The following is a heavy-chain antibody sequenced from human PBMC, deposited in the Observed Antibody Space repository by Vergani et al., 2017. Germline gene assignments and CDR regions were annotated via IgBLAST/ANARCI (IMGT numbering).Heavy chain of an antibody. Sequence: QVQLRESGPGLVKPSETLSLTCTVSGGSISSHYWSWIRQPPGKGLEWIGYIYYSGSTNYNPSLKSRVTISVDTSKNQFSLKLCSVTAAVTAVYYGARHKTGYPDYYGMDVWGQGTTVTVSS. CDR3: ARHKTGYPDYYGMDV. CDR1: GGSISSHY. V-gene: IGHV4-59*11. J-gene: IGHJ6*02. D-gene: IGHD3-9*01. CDR2: IYYSGST.